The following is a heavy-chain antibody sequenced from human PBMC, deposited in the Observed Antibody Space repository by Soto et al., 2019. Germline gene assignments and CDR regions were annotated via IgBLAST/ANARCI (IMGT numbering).Heavy chain of an antibody. D-gene: IGHD5-18*01. V-gene: IGHV1-69*01. CDR2: IIPIFATV. CDR1: GGSFSSNP. J-gene: IGHJ4*02. Sequence: QVQLVQSGSEVKKPGSSVKVSCKASGGSFSSNPISWVRQAPGQGLEWMAGIIPIFATVHYAQKFQGRVTITADESTSTAYMELTSLRSEDTAVYCCARGGRGYSSALRYYFDYWGQGTLVTVSS. CDR3: ARGGRGYSSALRYYFDY.